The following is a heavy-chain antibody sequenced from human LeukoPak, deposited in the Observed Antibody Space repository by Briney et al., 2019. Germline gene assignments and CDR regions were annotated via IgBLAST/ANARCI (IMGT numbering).Heavy chain of an antibody. Sequence: LSGGSLRLSCAASGFTFSDYDMHWVRQATGKGLEWVSAIGTAGDTYYTGSVKGRFTISRENAKNSFYLQMNSLRAGDTAVYYCARVAKERVGGVYYFDYWGQGTLVTVSS. D-gene: IGHD1-1*01. CDR1: GFTFSDYD. CDR2: IGTAGDT. CDR3: ARVAKERVGGVYYFDY. V-gene: IGHV3-13*01. J-gene: IGHJ4*02.